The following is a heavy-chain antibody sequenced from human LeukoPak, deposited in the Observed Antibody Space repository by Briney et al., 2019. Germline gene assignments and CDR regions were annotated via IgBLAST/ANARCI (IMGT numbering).Heavy chain of an antibody. V-gene: IGHV4-31*03. Sequence: SETLSLTCTVSGGSISSGGYYWSWIRQHPGKGLEWIGYIYYSGSTYYNPSLKSRVTISVDTSKNQFSLKLSSVTAADTAVYYCARHSHDYGDYLDHAFDIWGQGTMVTVSS. CDR1: GGSISSGGYY. CDR2: IYYSGST. D-gene: IGHD4-17*01. J-gene: IGHJ3*02. CDR3: ARHSHDYGDYLDHAFDI.